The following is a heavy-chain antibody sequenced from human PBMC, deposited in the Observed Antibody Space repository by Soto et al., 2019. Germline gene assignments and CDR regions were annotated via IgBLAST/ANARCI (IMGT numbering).Heavy chain of an antibody. CDR2: ISYDGSNK. J-gene: IGHJ4*02. CDR3: ARDPVAYCGGDCRTFDY. CDR1: GFTFSSYA. Sequence: QVQLVESGGGVVQPGRSLRLSCAASGFTFSSYAMHWVRQAPGKGLEWVAVISYDGSNKYYADSLKGRFTISRDNSKNTLYLQMNSLRAEDTAVYYCARDPVAYCGGDCRTFDYWGQGTLVTVSS. D-gene: IGHD2-21*02. V-gene: IGHV3-30-3*01.